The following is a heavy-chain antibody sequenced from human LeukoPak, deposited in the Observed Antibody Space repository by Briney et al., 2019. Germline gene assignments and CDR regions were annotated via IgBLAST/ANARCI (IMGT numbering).Heavy chain of an antibody. Sequence: GRSLRLSCTASGFAFTGYAMHWVRQAPGKGLEWVSAISGSGGSTYYADSVKGRFTISRDNSKNTLYLQMNSLRAEDTAVYYCAKLGYCSSTSCYLASPPFDYWGQGTLVTVSS. V-gene: IGHV3-23*01. J-gene: IGHJ4*02. CDR2: ISGSGGST. CDR3: AKLGYCSSTSCYLASPPFDY. CDR1: GFAFTGYA. D-gene: IGHD2-2*01.